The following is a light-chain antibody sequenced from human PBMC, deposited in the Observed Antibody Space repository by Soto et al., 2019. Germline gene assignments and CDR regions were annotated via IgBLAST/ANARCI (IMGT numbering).Light chain of an antibody. CDR2: EVT. V-gene: IGLV2-8*01. Sequence: QSALAQPASVSGSPGQSITISCTGTSSDIGDSNFVSWYQQHPGKAPKLVIYEVTKRPSGVPDRVSASKSGNTASLTVPGLRAEDEADYYCSSYAGSNNFVFGSGTKVTV. CDR3: SSYAGSNNFV. CDR1: SSDIGDSNF. J-gene: IGLJ1*01.